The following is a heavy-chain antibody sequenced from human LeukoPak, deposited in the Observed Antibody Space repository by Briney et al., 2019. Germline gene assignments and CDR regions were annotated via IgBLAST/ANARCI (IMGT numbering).Heavy chain of an antibody. CDR1: GGTFSSYA. Sequence: ASVKVSCKASGGTFSSYAISWVRQAPGQGLEWMGGIIPIFGTANYAQKFQGRVTITTDESTSTAYMELSSLRSEDTAVYYCARGGPHDFWSGSIGDYYYYIDVWGKGTTVTVSS. J-gene: IGHJ6*03. CDR3: ARGGPHDFWSGSIGDYYYYIDV. D-gene: IGHD3-3*01. V-gene: IGHV1-69*05. CDR2: IIPIFGTA.